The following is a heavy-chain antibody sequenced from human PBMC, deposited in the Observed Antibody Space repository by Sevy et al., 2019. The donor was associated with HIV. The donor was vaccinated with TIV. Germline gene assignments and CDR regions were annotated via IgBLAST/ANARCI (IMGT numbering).Heavy chain of an antibody. CDR1: GFIFSNAW. CDR2: IKSESDRGMA. J-gene: IGHJ6*03. V-gene: IGHV3-15*01. CDR3: AAIISDVLYFVEFRRDDRYYLDV. Sequence: GGSLRLSCAASGFIFSNAWMAWVRQAPGKGLEWVGRIKSESDRGMADYAAPVKGRFTISRDDSKNKLYLQINSLKTEDTAVYYCAAIISDVLYFVEFRRDDRYYLDVWGKGTTVTVSS. D-gene: IGHD3-3*01.